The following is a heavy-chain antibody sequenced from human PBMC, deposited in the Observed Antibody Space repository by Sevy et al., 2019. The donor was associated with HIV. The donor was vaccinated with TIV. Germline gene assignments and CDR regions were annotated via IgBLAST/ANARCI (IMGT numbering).Heavy chain of an antibody. Sequence: ASGKVSCKAFGYTFSTYLMHWVRQAPGQGLEWVGVNNPSGGGTKYAQKFQGRVIMTGDTSTSTVYMELSSLRSEDTAVYYCARDKDWLLYDYWGQGTLVTVSS. V-gene: IGHV1-46*01. CDR2: NNPSGGGT. CDR1: GYTFSTYL. J-gene: IGHJ4*02. CDR3: ARDKDWLLYDY. D-gene: IGHD3-9*01.